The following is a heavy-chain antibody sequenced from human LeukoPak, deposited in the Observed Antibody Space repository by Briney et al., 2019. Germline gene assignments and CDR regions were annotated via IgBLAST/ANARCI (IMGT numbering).Heavy chain of an antibody. CDR1: GGTFSSYA. Sequence: GASVKVSFKASGGTFSSYAISWVRQAPGQGLEWMGRIIPILGIANYAQKFQGRVTITADKSTSTAYMELSSLRSEDTAVYYCARAPIVATTIDYWGQGTLVTVSS. V-gene: IGHV1-69*04. CDR2: IIPILGIA. J-gene: IGHJ4*02. D-gene: IGHD5-12*01. CDR3: ARAPIVATTIDY.